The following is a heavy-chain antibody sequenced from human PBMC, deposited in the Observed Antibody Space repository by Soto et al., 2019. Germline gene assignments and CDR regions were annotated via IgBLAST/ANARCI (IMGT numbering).Heavy chain of an antibody. V-gene: IGHV1-69*06. D-gene: IGHD3-9*01. Sequence: SVKVSCKASGGTFSSYAISWVRQAPGQGLEWMGGIIPIFGTANYAQKFQGRVTITADKSTSTAYMELSSLRSEDTAVYYCARDPTDYDILTGYVWGQGTLVTVS. J-gene: IGHJ4*02. CDR2: IIPIFGTA. CDR1: GGTFSSYA. CDR3: ARDPTDYDILTGYV.